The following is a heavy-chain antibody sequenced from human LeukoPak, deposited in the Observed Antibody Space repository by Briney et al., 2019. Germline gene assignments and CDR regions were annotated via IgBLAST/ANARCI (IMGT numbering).Heavy chain of an antibody. V-gene: IGHV1-18*01. CDR3: ARVGSSSWYEGWFDP. CDR2: ISAYNGNT. Sequence: ASVKVSCKASGYTFTSYGISWVRQAPGQGLEWMGWISAYNGNTNYAQKLQDRVTMTTDTSTSTAYMELRSLRSDDTAVYYCARVGSSSWYEGWFDPWGQGTLVTVSS. J-gene: IGHJ5*02. CDR1: GYTFTSYG. D-gene: IGHD6-13*01.